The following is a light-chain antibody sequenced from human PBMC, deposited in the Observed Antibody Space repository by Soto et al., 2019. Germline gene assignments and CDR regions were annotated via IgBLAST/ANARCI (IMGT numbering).Light chain of an antibody. CDR1: SSDVGSYNL. CDR3: CSYAGSSTLV. Sequence: QSVLTQPASVSGSPGQSITISCTGTSSDVGSYNLVSWYQQHPGKAPKLMLYEVSKRPSGVSNRFSGSKSGNTASLTISGLQAEDEGDYYCCSYAGSSTLVFGGGTKVTVL. V-gene: IGLV2-23*02. J-gene: IGLJ3*02. CDR2: EVS.